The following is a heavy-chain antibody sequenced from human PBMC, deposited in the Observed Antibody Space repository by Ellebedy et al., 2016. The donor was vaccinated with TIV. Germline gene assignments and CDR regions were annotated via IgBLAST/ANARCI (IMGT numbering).Heavy chain of an antibody. CDR1: VYTFTNYD. CDR2: MNPYSANT. D-gene: IGHD3-22*01. J-gene: IGHJ4*02. V-gene: IGHV1-8*01. Sequence: ASVKVSCXASVYTFTNYDINWVRQATGQGLECLGWMNPYSANTGYARKFQGRVTMTRDSSIGTAYMELSSLRSDDTAVYYCARDIDSSGYYYARYFDYWGQGTLVTVSS. CDR3: ARDIDSSGYYYARYFDY.